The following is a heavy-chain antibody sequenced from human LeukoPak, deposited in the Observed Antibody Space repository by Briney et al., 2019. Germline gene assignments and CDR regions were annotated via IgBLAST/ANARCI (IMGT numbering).Heavy chain of an antibody. V-gene: IGHV4-39*02. J-gene: IGHJ3*02. D-gene: IGHD1-7*01. CDR1: GGSISSSSYY. CDR3: AREGVLNYKAAFDI. Sequence: SETLSLTXTVSGGSISSSSYYWGWIRQPPGKGLEWIGSIYYSGSTYYNPSLKSRVTISVDTSKNQFSLKLSSVTAADTAVYYCAREGVLNYKAAFDIWGQGTMVTVSS. CDR2: IYYSGST.